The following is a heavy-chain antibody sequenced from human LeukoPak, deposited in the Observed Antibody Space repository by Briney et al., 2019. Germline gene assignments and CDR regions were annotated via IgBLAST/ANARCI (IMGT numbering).Heavy chain of an antibody. CDR1: GYTFTSYG. J-gene: IGHJ6*03. CDR2: ISAYNGNT. V-gene: IGHV1-18*01. Sequence: ASVKVSCKASGYTFTSYGISWVRQAPGQGLEWMGWISAYNGNTNYAQKLQGRVTMTTNTSTSTAYMELRSLRSDDTAVCYCARAAPFGGSYFNYYYYYMDVWGKGTTVTVSS. D-gene: IGHD1-26*01. CDR3: ARAAPFGGSYFNYYYYYMDV.